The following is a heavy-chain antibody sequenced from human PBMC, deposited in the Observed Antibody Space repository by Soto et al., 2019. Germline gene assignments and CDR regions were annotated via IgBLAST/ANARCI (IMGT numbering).Heavy chain of an antibody. V-gene: IGHV3-23*01. CDR3: AKGARHWNYGFLDY. CDR2: ISGSGGST. Sequence: PGWSLRLSCASSVFTFISYAMSWVRQAPGKGLEWVSAISGSGGSTYYADSVKGRFTISRDNSKNTLYLQMNSLRAEDTAVYYCAKGARHWNYGFLDYWGQGTLVTVSS. CDR1: VFTFISYA. J-gene: IGHJ4*02. D-gene: IGHD1-7*01.